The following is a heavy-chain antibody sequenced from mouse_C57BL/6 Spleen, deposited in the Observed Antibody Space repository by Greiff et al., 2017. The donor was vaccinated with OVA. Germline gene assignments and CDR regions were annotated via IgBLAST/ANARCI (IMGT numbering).Heavy chain of an antibody. CDR1: GFTFSSYA. CDR2: ISSGGDYI. CDR3: TREGYDSWFAY. V-gene: IGHV5-9-1*02. J-gene: IGHJ3*01. D-gene: IGHD2-4*01. Sequence: EVKLVESGEGLVKPGGSLKLSCAASGFTFSSYAMSWVRQTPEKRLEWVAYISSGGDYIYYADTVKGRFTISRDNARNTLYLQMSSLKSEDTAMYYCTREGYDSWFAYWGQGTLVTVSA.